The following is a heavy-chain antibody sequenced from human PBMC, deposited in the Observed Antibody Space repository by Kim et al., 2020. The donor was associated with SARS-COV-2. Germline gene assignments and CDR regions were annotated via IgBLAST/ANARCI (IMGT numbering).Heavy chain of an antibody. D-gene: IGHD2-15*01. CDR3: AEGHRIHDY. CDR2: IVASGAAA. Sequence: GGSLRLSCAASGVTFNTFTMSWVRQAPGKGLQWVSTIVASGAAASYAGSVRGRFTISRDNSNNTLFLQMHSLGTDDSAIYYCAEGHRIHDYCGRGTVVT. CDR1: GVTFNTFT. J-gene: IGHJ4*02. V-gene: IGHV3-23*01.